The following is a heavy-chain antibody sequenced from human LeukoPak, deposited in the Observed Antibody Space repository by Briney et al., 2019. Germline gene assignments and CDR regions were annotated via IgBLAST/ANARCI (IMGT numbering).Heavy chain of an antibody. CDR3: ASAVADY. CDR2: ISYDGSNK. J-gene: IGHJ4*02. D-gene: IGHD6-19*01. CDR1: GLTFSSYA. Sequence: GGSLRLSCAASGLTFSSYAMHWVRQAPGKGLEWVAVISYDGSNKYYADSVKGRFTISGDNSKNTLYLQMNSLRAEDTAVYYCASAVADYWGQGTLVTVSS. V-gene: IGHV3-30*04.